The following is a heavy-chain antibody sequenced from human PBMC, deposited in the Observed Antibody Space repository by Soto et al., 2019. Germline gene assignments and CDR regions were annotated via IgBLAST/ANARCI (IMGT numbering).Heavy chain of an antibody. CDR2: INAGNGNT. J-gene: IGHJ4*02. CDR1: GYTFTSYA. Sequence: QVQLVQSGAEVKKPGASVKVSCKASGYTFTSYAMHWVRQAPGQRLEWMGWINAGNGNTKYSQKFQGRVTITRDTSASTAYMELSSLRSEDTAVYYCASPAPYCSGGCCYPIYNYWGQGTLVTVSS. CDR3: ASPAPYCSGGCCYPIYNY. D-gene: IGHD2-15*01. V-gene: IGHV1-3*01.